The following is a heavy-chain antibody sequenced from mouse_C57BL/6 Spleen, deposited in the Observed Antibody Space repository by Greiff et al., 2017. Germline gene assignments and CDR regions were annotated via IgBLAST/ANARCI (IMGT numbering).Heavy chain of an antibody. CDR2: INPNNGGT. J-gene: IGHJ4*01. Sequence: VQLQQSGPELVKPGASVKISCKASGYTFTDYYMNWVKQSHGKSLEWIGDINPNNGGTSYNQKFKGKATLTVDKSSSTAYMELRSLTSEDSAVYYCSRWDKNAMDYWGQGTSVTVSS. CDR1: GYTFTDYY. CDR3: SRWDKNAMDY. D-gene: IGHD4-1*01. V-gene: IGHV1-26*01.